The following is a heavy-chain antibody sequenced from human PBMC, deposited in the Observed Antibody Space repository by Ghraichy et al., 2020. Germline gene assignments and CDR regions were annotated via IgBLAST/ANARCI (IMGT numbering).Heavy chain of an antibody. Sequence: GALRLSCAASGFTLSSYWMHWVRQAPGKGLVWVSRIKSDGSSTSYADSVKGRFTISRDNAKNTLYLQMNSLRAEDTAVYYCAREYCSGGRCYFGTGGSHFDYWGQGTLVTVSS. CDR3: AREYCSGGRCYFGTGGSHFDY. D-gene: IGHD2-15*01. V-gene: IGHV3-74*01. CDR2: IKSDGSST. J-gene: IGHJ4*02. CDR1: GFTLSSYW.